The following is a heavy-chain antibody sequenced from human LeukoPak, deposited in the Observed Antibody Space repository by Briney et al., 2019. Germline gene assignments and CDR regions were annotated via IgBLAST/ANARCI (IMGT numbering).Heavy chain of an antibody. CDR1: GGSISSSSYY. CDR2: INHSGST. V-gene: IGHV4-39*07. Sequence: PSETLSLTCTVSGGSISSSSYYWSWIRQPPGKGLEWIGEINHSGSTTSLKSRVTISVDTSKNQFSLKLSSVTAADTAVYYCARGHTRISMIRGGRSSYYFDYWGQGTLVTVSS. J-gene: IGHJ4*02. D-gene: IGHD3-10*01. CDR3: ARGHTRISMIRGGRSSYYFDY.